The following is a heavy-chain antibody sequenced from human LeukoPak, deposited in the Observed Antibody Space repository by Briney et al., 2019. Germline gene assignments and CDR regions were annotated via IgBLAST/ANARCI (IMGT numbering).Heavy chain of an antibody. CDR2: IYYSGST. D-gene: IGHD2-2*02. CDR1: GGSISSYY. J-gene: IGHJ4*02. Sequence: PSETLSLTCTVSGGSISSYYWSWIRQPPGKGLEWIGYIYYSGSTNYNPSLKSRVTISVDRSKNQFSLKLSSVTAADTAVYYCARVLAVPAAILGGYYFDYWGQGTLVTVSS. V-gene: IGHV4-59*12. CDR3: ARVLAVPAAILGGYYFDY.